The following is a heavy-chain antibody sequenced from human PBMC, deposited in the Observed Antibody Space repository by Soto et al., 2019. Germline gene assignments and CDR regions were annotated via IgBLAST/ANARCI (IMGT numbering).Heavy chain of an antibody. J-gene: IGHJ3*02. D-gene: IGHD3-3*01. V-gene: IGHV1-2*02. CDR1: GYPVTAYY. Sequence: QLHLVQSGAVVKKPGASVTVSCSASGYPVTAYYMHWVRQAPGRGLEWMGGINPATGAAKYTQTFQGRAPMTRDTSPSTVFMELSGLTSEDTAGFYCARGGGVGVAGSAAFDMWGQGTLVTVSS. CDR3: ARGGGVGVAGSAAFDM. CDR2: INPATGAA.